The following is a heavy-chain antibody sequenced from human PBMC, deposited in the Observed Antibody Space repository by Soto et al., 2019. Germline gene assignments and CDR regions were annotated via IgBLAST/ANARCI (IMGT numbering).Heavy chain of an antibody. V-gene: IGHV4-34*01. J-gene: IGHJ6*02. CDR1: GGSFSGYY. CDR3: ARGGYCSGGSCQYYYGMDV. D-gene: IGHD2-15*01. Sequence: SETLSLTCAVYGGSFSGYYWSWIRQPPGKGPEWIGEINHSGSTNYNPSLKSRVTISVDTSKNQFSLKLSSVTAADTAVYYCARGGYCSGGSCQYYYGMDVWGQGTTVTVSS. CDR2: INHSGST.